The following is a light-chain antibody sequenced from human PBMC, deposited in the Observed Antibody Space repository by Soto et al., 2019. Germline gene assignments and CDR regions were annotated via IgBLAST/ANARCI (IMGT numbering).Light chain of an antibody. J-gene: IGKJ1*01. CDR3: QQYGT. V-gene: IGKV1-5*01. CDR1: QSISSW. Sequence: DVQMTQKTATLSASVGDLFTITGRDSQSISSWLAWYQQKQGKAPKLLIYDASTLASGVPSRFSGSGYGPEFTLTISNLQPDDFATYFCQQYGTFGQGTIV. CDR2: DAS.